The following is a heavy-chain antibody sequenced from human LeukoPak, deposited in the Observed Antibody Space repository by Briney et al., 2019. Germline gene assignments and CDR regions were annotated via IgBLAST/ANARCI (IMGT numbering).Heavy chain of an antibody. Sequence: SETLSLTCTVSGGSVTQYHWSWIRQPAGKGLEWIARFYTGGATNYNPSLNGRATMSVDTSKNHFSLKLTSVTAADTAIYYCATVEVGTVDVFDIWGQGTMVTVSS. CDR3: ATVEVGTVDVFDI. D-gene: IGHD1-26*01. CDR1: GGSVTQYH. CDR2: FYTGGAT. J-gene: IGHJ3*02. V-gene: IGHV4-4*07.